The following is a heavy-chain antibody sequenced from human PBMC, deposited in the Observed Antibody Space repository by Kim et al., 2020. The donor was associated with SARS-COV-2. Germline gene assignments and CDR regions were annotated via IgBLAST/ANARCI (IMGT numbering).Heavy chain of an antibody. CDR3: TTSRVTTYYYYGMDV. CDR2: IKSKTDGGTT. J-gene: IGHJ6*02. CDR1: GFTFSNAW. Sequence: GGSLRLSCAASGFTFSNAWMSWVRQAPGKGLEWVGRIKSKTDGGTTDYAAPVKGRFTISRDDSKNTLYLQMNSLKTEDTAVYYCTTSRVTTYYYYGMDVWGQGTTVTVSS. V-gene: IGHV3-15*01. D-gene: IGHD4-17*01.